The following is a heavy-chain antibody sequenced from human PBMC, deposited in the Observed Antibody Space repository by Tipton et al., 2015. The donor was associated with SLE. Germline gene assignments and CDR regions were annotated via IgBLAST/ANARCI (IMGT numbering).Heavy chain of an antibody. Sequence: GLVKPSETLSLTCTVSSVSISSFYWSWIRQPPGKGLEWIGSIYGSGNSYYNPSLRSRVTISVDTSKNQFSLKLTSVTAADTAVYYCARDPPSSYYYGMDVWGQGTTVTVSS. CDR1: SVSISSFY. V-gene: IGHV4-4*08. J-gene: IGHJ6*02. CDR3: ARDPPSSYYYGMDV. CDR2: IYGSGNS. D-gene: IGHD3-16*01.